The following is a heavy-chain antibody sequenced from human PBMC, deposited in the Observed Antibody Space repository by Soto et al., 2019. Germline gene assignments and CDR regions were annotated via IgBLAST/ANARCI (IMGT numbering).Heavy chain of an antibody. CDR3: EKEGLYIATAGTGCFEY. CDR1: GFTFSSYA. J-gene: IGHJ4*01. CDR2: ISSNGGST. Sequence: GGSLRLSCSASGFTFSSYAMHWVRQAPGKGLEYVSAISSNGGSTYYADSVKGRFTISRDNSKNTLYLQMSSLRAEDMAGYYGEKEGLYIATAGTGCFEYWGHGTLVTVSS. D-gene: IGHD6-13*01. V-gene: IGHV3-64D*06.